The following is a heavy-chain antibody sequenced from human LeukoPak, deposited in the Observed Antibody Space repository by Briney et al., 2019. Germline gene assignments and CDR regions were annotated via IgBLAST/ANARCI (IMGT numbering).Heavy chain of an antibody. J-gene: IGHJ4*02. Sequence: PGGSLRLSCAASGFTFSSYAMSWARQAPGKGLEWVSAISGSGGSTYYADSVKGRFTITRDNSKNTLYLQMNSLRAEDTAVYYCAKDREYTIFGVVTLDYWGQGTLVTVSS. D-gene: IGHD3-3*01. CDR1: GFTFSSYA. V-gene: IGHV3-23*01. CDR3: AKDREYTIFGVVTLDY. CDR2: ISGSGGST.